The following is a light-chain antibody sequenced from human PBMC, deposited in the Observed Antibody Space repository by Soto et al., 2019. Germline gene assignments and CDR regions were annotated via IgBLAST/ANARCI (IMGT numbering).Light chain of an antibody. CDR1: TSNLGGGYD. V-gene: IGLV1-40*01. CDR2: DNR. J-gene: IGLJ3*02. Sequence: QSVLTQPPSVSGAPGQRVTLSCTGTTSNLGGGYDVHWYQQLPGAAPKLVIFDNRNRPSGVPERFSGSKSATSASLAITGLQAEDDADYYCQAYDYSLTASVFGGGTKRTVL. CDR3: QAYDYSLTASV.